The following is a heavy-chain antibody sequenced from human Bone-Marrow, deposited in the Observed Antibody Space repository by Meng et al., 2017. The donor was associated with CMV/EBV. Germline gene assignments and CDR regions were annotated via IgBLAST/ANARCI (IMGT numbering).Heavy chain of an antibody. CDR2: INHSGST. CDR3: ARGCRPRIVGATRYFDL. CDR1: GGSFSGYY. V-gene: IGHV4-34*01. D-gene: IGHD1-26*01. J-gene: IGHJ2*01. Sequence: QQVTGGLFKPSGTLALPFAGYGGSFSGYYLGWIRQPPGKGLEWIGEINHSGSTNYNPSLKSRVTISVDTSKNQFSLKLSSMTAADTAVYYCARGCRPRIVGATRYFDLWGRGTLVTVSS.